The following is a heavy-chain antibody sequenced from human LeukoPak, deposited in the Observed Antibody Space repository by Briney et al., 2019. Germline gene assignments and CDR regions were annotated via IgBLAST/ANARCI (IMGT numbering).Heavy chain of an antibody. V-gene: IGHV4-34*01. J-gene: IGHJ5*02. Sequence: PSETLSLTCAVYGGSFSGYYWSWIRQPPGKGLEWIGEINHSGSTNYNPSLKSRVTISVDTSKNQFSLKPSSVTAADTAVYYCARGRITMVRGVTRGNWFDPWGQGTLVTVSS. CDR2: INHSGST. D-gene: IGHD3-10*01. CDR3: ARGRITMVRGVTRGNWFDP. CDR1: GGSFSGYY.